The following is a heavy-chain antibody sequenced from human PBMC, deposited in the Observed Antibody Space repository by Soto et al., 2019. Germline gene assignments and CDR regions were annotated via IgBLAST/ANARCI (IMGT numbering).Heavy chain of an antibody. Sequence: GGSLRLSCAASGFTFSSYGMHWVRQAPGKGLEWVAVIWYDGGNKYYADSVKGRFTISRDNSKNTLYLQMNSLRAEDTAVYYCARDRGWENSGYDPFDYWGQGTLVTVSS. D-gene: IGHD5-12*01. CDR2: IWYDGGNK. CDR1: GFTFSSYG. V-gene: IGHV3-33*01. CDR3: ARDRGWENSGYDPFDY. J-gene: IGHJ4*02.